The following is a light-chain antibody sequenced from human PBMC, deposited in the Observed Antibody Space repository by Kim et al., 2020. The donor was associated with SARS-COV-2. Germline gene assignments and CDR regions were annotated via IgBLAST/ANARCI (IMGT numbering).Light chain of an antibody. J-gene: IGKJ4*01. CDR3: QQYNNWPPLT. CDR2: GAS. V-gene: IGKV3-15*01. Sequence: SPGERASLSCRASQNGSSNLAWYQQKPGQAPRLLIYGASTRATGIPARFSGSGSGTEFTLTISSLQSEDFAVYYCQQYNNWPPLTFGGGTKVEIK. CDR1: QNGSSN.